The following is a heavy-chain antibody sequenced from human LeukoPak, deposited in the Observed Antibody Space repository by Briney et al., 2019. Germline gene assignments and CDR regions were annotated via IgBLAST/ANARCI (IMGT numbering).Heavy chain of an antibody. CDR1: GFTFTSYW. CDR3: ARGNYYGMDV. Sequence: GGSLRVSCAASGFTFTSYWMHWVRQARGKGLVWVSRINSDGSTTSYADSVKGRFTISRDNAKNTLYLQMNSLRAEDTAVYYCARGNYYGMDVWGQGTTVTVSS. V-gene: IGHV3-74*01. J-gene: IGHJ6*02. CDR2: INSDGSTT.